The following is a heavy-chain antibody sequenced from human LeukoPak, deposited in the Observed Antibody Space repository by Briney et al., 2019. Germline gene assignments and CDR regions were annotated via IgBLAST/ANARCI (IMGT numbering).Heavy chain of an antibody. D-gene: IGHD3-10*01. Sequence: GGSLRLSCAASGFTFSSYAMSWVRQAPGKGLEWVSAISGSGGSTYYADSVKGRLTISRDNSKNTLYLQMNSLRAEDTAVYYCAKVPVYLYGSGSYYDYWGQGTLVTVSS. V-gene: IGHV3-23*01. CDR2: ISGSGGST. CDR1: GFTFSSYA. CDR3: AKVPVYLYGSGSYYDY. J-gene: IGHJ4*02.